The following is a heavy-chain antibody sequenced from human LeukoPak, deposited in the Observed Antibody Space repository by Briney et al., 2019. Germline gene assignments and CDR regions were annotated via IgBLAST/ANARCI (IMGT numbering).Heavy chain of an antibody. CDR1: GGSISSGGYY. J-gene: IGHJ4*02. Sequence: PSQTLSLTCTVSGGSISSGGYYWSWIRQHPGKGLEWIGYIYYSGSTYYNPSLKSRVTISVDASKNQFSLKLSSVTAADTAVYYCARRAAAPTFDYWGQGTLVTVSS. CDR3: ARRAAAPTFDY. V-gene: IGHV4-31*03. D-gene: IGHD6-13*01. CDR2: IYYSGST.